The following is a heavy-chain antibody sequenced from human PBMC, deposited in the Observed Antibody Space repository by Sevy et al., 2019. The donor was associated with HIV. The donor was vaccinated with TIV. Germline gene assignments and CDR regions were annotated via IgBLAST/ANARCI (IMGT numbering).Heavy chain of an antibody. V-gene: IGHV1-69*13. CDR1: GGTFSSYA. Sequence: SVKVSCKASGGTFSSYAISWVRQAPGQGLEWMGGIIPIFGTANYAQKFQGRVTITADESTSTAYMELSSLRSEDTAVYYCASSAPDGSGSYLAYYYYYGMDVWGQGTTVTVSS. D-gene: IGHD3-10*01. CDR2: IIPIFGTA. CDR3: ASSAPDGSGSYLAYYYYYGMDV. J-gene: IGHJ6*02.